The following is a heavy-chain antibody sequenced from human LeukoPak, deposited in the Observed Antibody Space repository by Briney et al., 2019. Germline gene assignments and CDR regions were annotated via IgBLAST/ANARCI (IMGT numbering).Heavy chain of an antibody. V-gene: IGHV3-33*01. Sequence: GGSLRLSCAASGFTFSSYGMHWVRQAPGKGLEWVAVIWYDGSNKYYADSVKGRFTISRDNAKNSLYLQMNSLRAEDTAVYYCARAKGAAGTSFLYYYYGMDVWGQGTTVTVSS. CDR1: GFTFSSYG. CDR3: ARAKGAAGTSFLYYYYGMDV. CDR2: IWYDGSNK. D-gene: IGHD6-13*01. J-gene: IGHJ6*02.